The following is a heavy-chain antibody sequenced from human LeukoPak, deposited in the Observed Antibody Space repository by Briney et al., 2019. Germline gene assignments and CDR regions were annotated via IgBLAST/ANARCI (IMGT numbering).Heavy chain of an antibody. J-gene: IGHJ4*02. CDR3: VTNSIGYCSGGNCYQVSDY. D-gene: IGHD2-15*01. V-gene: IGHV4-31*03. CDR1: GGSISSGGYY. Sequence: SETLSLTCTVSGGSISSGGYYWSWIRQHPGKGLEWIGYIYYSGSTYYNPSLKSRVTISVDTSKKQFSLKLSSVTAADTAVYYCVTNSIGYCSGGNCYQVSDYWGQGTLVTVSS. CDR2: IYYSGST.